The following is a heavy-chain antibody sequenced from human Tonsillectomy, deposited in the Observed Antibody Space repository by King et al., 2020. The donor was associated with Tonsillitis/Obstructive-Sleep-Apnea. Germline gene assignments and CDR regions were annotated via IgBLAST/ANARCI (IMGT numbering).Heavy chain of an antibody. CDR2: INTDTGNP. D-gene: IGHD1-26*01. V-gene: IGHV7-4-1*02. CDR3: AKVGPVAMLPTSPYFYYYFDV. CDR1: GYTFTRNA. J-gene: IGHJ6*03. Sequence: HVQLVESGSELKKPGASVKVSCKASGYTFTRNAMNWVRQAPGQGLEWMGWINTDTGNPTYAQGFKGRFVFSLDTSDSTAYLQISSLKAEDTAVYYCAKVGPVAMLPTSPYFYYYFDVGGQGTTVTVSS.